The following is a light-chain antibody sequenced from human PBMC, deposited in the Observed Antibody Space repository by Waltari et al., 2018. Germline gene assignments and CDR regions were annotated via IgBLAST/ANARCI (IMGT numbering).Light chain of an antibody. CDR1: QRVSTYY. J-gene: IGKJ4*01. CDR3: QQYGTSPPLT. Sequence: EIVLTQSPGTLSLSPGERAPLSCRASQRVSTYYLAWYQHKPGQAPRLVIYGASTRAAGIPDRFSGSGSGTDFTLTISGLEPEDFAVYYCQQYGTSPPLTFGGGTKVEIK. V-gene: IGKV3-20*01. CDR2: GAS.